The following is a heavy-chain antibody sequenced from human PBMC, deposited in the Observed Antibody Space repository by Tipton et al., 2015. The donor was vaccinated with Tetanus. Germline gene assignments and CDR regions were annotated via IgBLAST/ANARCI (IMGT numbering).Heavy chain of an antibody. CDR1: GGSFTDYS. CDR2: VNQAGNT. CDR3: ARDQARGARGWNYFDY. J-gene: IGHJ4*02. V-gene: IGHV4-34*01. D-gene: IGHD1-26*01. Sequence: TLSLTCAVYGGSFTDYSWSWIRQPPGQGLEWIGEVNQAGNTDYIPSLKGRVTMSLDTSKSQLSLNLSSGTAADTAVYYCARDQARGARGWNYFDYWGQGTLVTVSS.